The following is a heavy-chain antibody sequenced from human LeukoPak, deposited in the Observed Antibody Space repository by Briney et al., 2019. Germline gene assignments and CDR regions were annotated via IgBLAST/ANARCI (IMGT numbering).Heavy chain of an antibody. D-gene: IGHD6-19*01. CDR3: ARALGSSGWYGDYYYYMDV. J-gene: IGHJ6*03. CDR2: IYSSGSS. V-gene: IGHV4-4*07. Sequence: SETLSLTCTVSGGSISSYYWSWIRQPAGKGLEWIGRIYSSGSSNYNPFLKSRVTMSVDTSKNQFSLKLSSVTAADTAVYYCARALGSSGWYGDYYYYMDVWGKGTTVTISS. CDR1: GGSISSYY.